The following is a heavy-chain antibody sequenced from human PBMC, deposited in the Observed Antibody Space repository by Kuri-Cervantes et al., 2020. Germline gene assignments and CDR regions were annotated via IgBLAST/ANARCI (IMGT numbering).Heavy chain of an antibody. CDR2: ISFNGLM. D-gene: IGHD5-18*01. Sequence: GGSLRLSCAASGFPFSNFEMNWLRQAPGQGLEWLSFISFNGLMYYTESVKGRFFISRDNARNSVYLQMNSLRAEDTAVYYCAAPPKYSYGNSNYYFDYWGKGTLVTVSS. V-gene: IGHV3-48*03. CDR3: AAPPKYSYGNSNYYFDY. J-gene: IGHJ4*02. CDR1: GFPFSNFE.